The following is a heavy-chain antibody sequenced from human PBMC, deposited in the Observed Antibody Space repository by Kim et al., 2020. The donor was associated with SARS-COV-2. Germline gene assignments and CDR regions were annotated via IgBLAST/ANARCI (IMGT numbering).Heavy chain of an antibody. CDR2: INGDASNT. D-gene: IGHD2-2*01. J-gene: IGHJ4*02. V-gene: IGHV3-74*01. CDR3: AVVSVVISDY. CDR1: GFTFSSAW. Sequence: GGSLRLSCAASGFTFSSAWMHWVRQVPGKGLVWVSRINGDASNTAYADSVKGRFTISRDNAKNTLYLQMNSLRAEDTAVYYCAVVSVVISDYWGQGTLVTVSS.